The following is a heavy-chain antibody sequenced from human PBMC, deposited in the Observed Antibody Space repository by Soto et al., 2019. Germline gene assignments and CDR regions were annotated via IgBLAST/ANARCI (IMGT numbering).Heavy chain of an antibody. V-gene: IGHV1-69*13. J-gene: IGHJ5*02. Sequence: GASVKVSCKASGGTFSSYAISWVRQAPGQGLEWMGGIIPIFGTANYAQKFQGRVTITADESTSTAYMELSSLRSEDTAVYYCARGLQLWYNWFDPWGQGTLVTVSS. D-gene: IGHD5-18*01. CDR1: GGTFSSYA. CDR2: IIPIFGTA. CDR3: ARGLQLWYNWFDP.